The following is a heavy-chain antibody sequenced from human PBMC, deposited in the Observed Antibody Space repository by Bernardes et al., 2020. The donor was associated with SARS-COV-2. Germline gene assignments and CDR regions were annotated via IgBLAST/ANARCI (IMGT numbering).Heavy chain of an antibody. CDR2: IYYNGNT. CDR1: GGSLTSYY. D-gene: IGHD5-12*01. V-gene: IGHV4-59*01. J-gene: IGHJ4*02. Sequence: SETLSLTRTVSGGSLTSYYWSWIRQPPGKGLEWIGDIYYNGNTNYSPSLKSRLTISLDTSKNQFSLNLRSVTAADTAVYFCARVQGWLIDYWGQGIMVTVSS. CDR3: ARVQGWLIDY.